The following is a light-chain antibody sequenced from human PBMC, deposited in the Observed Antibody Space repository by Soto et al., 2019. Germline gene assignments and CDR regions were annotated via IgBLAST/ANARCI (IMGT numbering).Light chain of an antibody. Sequence: QSALTQPASVSGSPGQSITISCTGTSSDVGGYNYVSCYQQHPGKAPKLMIYDVSNRLSGVSNRFSGSKSGNTASLTSSGLQAEDEADYYCSSYTRSSTLRVFGGGTKLTVL. V-gene: IGLV2-14*01. CDR2: DVS. CDR1: SSDVGGYNY. CDR3: SSYTRSSTLRV. J-gene: IGLJ3*02.